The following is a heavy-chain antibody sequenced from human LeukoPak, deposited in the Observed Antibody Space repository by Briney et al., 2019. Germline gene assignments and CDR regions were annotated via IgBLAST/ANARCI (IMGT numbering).Heavy chain of an antibody. Sequence: GGSLRLSCAASGFTFSSYSMNWVRQAPGKGLEWVSYISSSSSTIYYADSVKGRFTISRDNAKNSLYLQMNSLRAEDTAVYYCARDGSGSPVMYYYYYMDVWGKGTTVTVSS. CDR3: ARDGSGSPVMYYYYYMDV. J-gene: IGHJ6*03. D-gene: IGHD3-10*01. CDR1: GFTFSSYS. CDR2: ISSSSSTI. V-gene: IGHV3-48*01.